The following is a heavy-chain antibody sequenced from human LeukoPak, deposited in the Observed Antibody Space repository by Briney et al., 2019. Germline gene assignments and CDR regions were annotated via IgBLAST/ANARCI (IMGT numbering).Heavy chain of an antibody. CDR3: ARGGEANYYDTSGYYLYYY. CDR1: GGTFSNYA. J-gene: IGHJ4*02. V-gene: IGHV1-69*05. CDR2: IIPIFGTT. Sequence: ASVKASCKASGGTFSNYAISWVRQAPGQGREWMGRIIPIFGTTNYAQKFQGRVTITTDESTSTAYMELSSLRSEDTAVYYCARGGEANYYDTSGYYLYYYWGQGTLVTVSS. D-gene: IGHD3-22*01.